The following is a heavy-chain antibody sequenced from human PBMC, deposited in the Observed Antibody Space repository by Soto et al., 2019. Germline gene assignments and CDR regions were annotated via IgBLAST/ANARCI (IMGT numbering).Heavy chain of an antibody. D-gene: IGHD4-17*01. CDR3: SMTTVVTTAYYYYCGMDV. V-gene: IGHV1-69*01. Sequence: VSCKASGGTFSSYAISWVRQAPGQGLEWMGGIIPIFGTANYAQKFQGRVTITADESTSTAYMELSSLRSEDTAVYYCSMTTVVTTAYYYYCGMDVWGQGTTVTVSS. CDR2: IIPIFGTA. CDR1: GGTFSSYA. J-gene: IGHJ6*02.